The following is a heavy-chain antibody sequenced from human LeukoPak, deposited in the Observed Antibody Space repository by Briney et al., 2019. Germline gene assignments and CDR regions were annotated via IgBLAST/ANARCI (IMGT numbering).Heavy chain of an antibody. CDR2: IGGRDGST. Sequence: GGSLRLSCAASGFTVSSNYMSWVRQAPGKGLEWVSAIGGRDGSTYYADSVKGRFTISRDNSKNTLYVQMNSLRAEDTAVYYCAKGHYYGSGSLDYWGQGTPVTVSS. D-gene: IGHD3-10*01. V-gene: IGHV3-23*01. CDR3: AKGHYYGSGSLDY. CDR1: GFTVSSNY. J-gene: IGHJ4*02.